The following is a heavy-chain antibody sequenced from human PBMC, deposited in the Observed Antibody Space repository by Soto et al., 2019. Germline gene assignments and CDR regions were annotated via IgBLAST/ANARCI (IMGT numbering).Heavy chain of an antibody. CDR2: IYMNGNT. CDR1: GGSIGLYY. J-gene: IGHJ3*02. V-gene: IGHV4-4*07. CDR3: ARDRGVATAIDAFDI. D-gene: IGHD2-21*02. Sequence: PSETLSLTCTVSGGSIGLYYWSWIRQPAGKGLEWIGRIYMNGNTNYNPSFRSRVTMSVDTSKNQLSLRLTSMTAADTAVYYCARDRGVATAIDAFDIWGQGTLVTVSS.